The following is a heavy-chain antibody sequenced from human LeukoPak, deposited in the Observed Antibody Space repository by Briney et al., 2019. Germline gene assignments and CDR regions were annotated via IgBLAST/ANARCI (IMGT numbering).Heavy chain of an antibody. V-gene: IGHV1-69*13. CDR3: ARDRSSWYVSWFDP. J-gene: IGHJ5*02. D-gene: IGHD6-13*01. CDR1: GGTFSSYA. CDR2: IIPIFGTA. Sequence: SVKVSCKASGGTFSSYAISWVRQAPGQGLEWMGGIIPIFGTANYAQKFQGRVTITADESTSTAYMGLSSLRSEDTAVYYCARDRSSWYVSWFDPWGQGTLVTVSS.